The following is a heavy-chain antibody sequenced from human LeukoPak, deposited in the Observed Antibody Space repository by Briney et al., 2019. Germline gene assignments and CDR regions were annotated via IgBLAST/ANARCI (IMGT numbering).Heavy chain of an antibody. CDR1: GFTFSSYG. Sequence: GGSLRLSCAASGFTFSSYGMHWVRQAPGKGLEWVAFTRYDGSNKYYADSVKGRFTISRDNSKNTLYLQMNSLRPEDTAVYYCAKPGSGTTVTADWGQGTLVTVSS. J-gene: IGHJ4*02. D-gene: IGHD4-17*01. V-gene: IGHV3-30*02. CDR3: AKPGSGTTVTAD. CDR2: TRYDGSNK.